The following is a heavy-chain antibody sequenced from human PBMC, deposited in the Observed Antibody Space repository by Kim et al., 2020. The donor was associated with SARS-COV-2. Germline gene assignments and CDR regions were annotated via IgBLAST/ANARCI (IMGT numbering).Heavy chain of an antibody. V-gene: IGHV4-39*01. Sequence: SETLSLTCTVSGGSISISSHYWGWIRQPPGKGLEWIGNILHSGRTYYNPSLKSRVIISVDTSKNQFSLKLTSVTAADTAVYSCARLEDRSGSFDDWGQGTLVTVSS. CDR1: GGSISISSHY. CDR2: ILHSGRT. D-gene: IGHD3-10*01. J-gene: IGHJ4*02. CDR3: ARLEDRSGSFDD.